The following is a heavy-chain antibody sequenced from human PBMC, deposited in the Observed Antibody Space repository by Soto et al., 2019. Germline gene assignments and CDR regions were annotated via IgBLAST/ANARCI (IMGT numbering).Heavy chain of an antibody. J-gene: IGHJ3*02. D-gene: IGHD6-19*01. CDR3: AREYSSGWYGGAFDI. Sequence: EVQLVESGGGLVQPGGSLRLSCAASGFTVSSNYMSWVRQAPGKGLEWVSVIYSGGSTYYADSVKGRFTSSRHNSKNTLYLQMNSLRAEDTAVYYCAREYSSGWYGGAFDIWGQGTMVTVSS. CDR2: IYSGGST. CDR1: GFTVSSNY. V-gene: IGHV3-53*04.